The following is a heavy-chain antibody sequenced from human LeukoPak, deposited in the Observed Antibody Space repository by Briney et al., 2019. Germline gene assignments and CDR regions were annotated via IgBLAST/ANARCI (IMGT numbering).Heavy chain of an antibody. CDR3: ARAGWKSTEILNDY. Sequence: SVKVSCKASGYTFTSYGISWVRQGPGQGLEWMGWISAYNGNTNYAQKLQVRVTMTTDTSTSTAYMELRSLRSDDTAVYYCARAGWKSTEILNDYWGQGTLVTVSS. D-gene: IGHD5/OR15-5a*01. CDR2: ISAYNGNT. J-gene: IGHJ4*02. CDR1: GYTFTSYG. V-gene: IGHV1-18*01.